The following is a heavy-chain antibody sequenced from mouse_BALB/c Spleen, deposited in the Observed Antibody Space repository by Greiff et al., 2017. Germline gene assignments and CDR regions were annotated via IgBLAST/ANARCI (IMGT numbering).Heavy chain of an antibody. CDR2: IYPGDGDT. V-gene: IGHV1-80*01. Sequence: VKLMESGAELVRPGSSVKISCKASGYAFSSYWMNWVKQRPGQGLEWIGQIYPGDGDTNYNGKFKGKATLTADKSSSTAYMQLSSLTSDDSAVYFCARGTGDYDAMDYWGQGTPVTVSA. J-gene: IGHJ4*01. CDR1: GYAFSSYW. CDR3: ARGTGDYDAMDY. D-gene: IGHD3-3*01.